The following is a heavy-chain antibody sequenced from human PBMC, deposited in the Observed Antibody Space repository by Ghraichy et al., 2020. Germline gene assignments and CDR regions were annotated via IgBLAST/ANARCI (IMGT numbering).Heavy chain of an antibody. V-gene: IGHV3-64D*09. J-gene: IGHJ4*02. CDR3: VKGPYYYDSSGYYGFDY. Sequence: GESLNISCSASGFTFSSYAMHWVRQAPGKGLEYVSAISSNGGSTYYADSVKGRFTISRDNSKNTLYLQMSSLRAEDTAVYYCVKGPYYYDSSGYYGFDYWGQGTLVTVSS. CDR2: ISSNGGST. D-gene: IGHD3-22*01. CDR1: GFTFSSYA.